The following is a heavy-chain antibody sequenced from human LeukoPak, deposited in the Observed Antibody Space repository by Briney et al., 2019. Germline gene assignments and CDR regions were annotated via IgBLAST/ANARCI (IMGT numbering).Heavy chain of an antibody. D-gene: IGHD2-15*01. CDR1: GYTFTGYY. V-gene: IGHV1-2*02. CDR3: ARFCSGGSCYSNRDYDY. Sequence: ASVKVSCKASGYTFTGYYMHWVRQAPGQGLEWMGWINPNSGGTNYAHKFQGRVTMTRDTSISTAYMELNRLRSDDTAVYYCARFCSGGSCYSNRDYDYWGQGTLVTVSS. CDR2: INPNSGGT. J-gene: IGHJ4*02.